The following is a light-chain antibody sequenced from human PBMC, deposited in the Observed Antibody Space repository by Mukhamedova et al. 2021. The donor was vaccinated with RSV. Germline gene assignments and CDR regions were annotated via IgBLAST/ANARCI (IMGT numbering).Light chain of an antibody. V-gene: IGLV1-40*01. CDR3: QSYDSSLSWV. CDR1: SSNIGAGYD. J-gene: IGLJ3*02. CDR2: GNS. Sequence: VTISCTGSSSNIGAGYDVHWYQQLPGTAPKLLIYGNSNRPSGVPDRFYGSKSGTSASLAITGLQAEDEADYYCQSYDSSLSWVFG.